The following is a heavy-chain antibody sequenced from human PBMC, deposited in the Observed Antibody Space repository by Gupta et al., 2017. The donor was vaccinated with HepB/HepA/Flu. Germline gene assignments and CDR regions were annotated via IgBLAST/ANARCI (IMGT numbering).Heavy chain of an antibody. CDR1: GFTFSGTA. D-gene: IGHD5-24*01. J-gene: IGHJ4*02. V-gene: IGHV3-73*01. CDR3: TRSGSGGYNFNF. CDR2: IRSKANSYAT. Sequence: EVQLVESGGNLVQPGGSLKLSCAASGFTFSGTAMHWARQASGKGLEWVGRIRSKANSYATEYVASVKGRFTISRDDSKNTAYLQMNSLKTEDTAVYYCTRSGSGGYNFNFWGQGTLVTVSS.